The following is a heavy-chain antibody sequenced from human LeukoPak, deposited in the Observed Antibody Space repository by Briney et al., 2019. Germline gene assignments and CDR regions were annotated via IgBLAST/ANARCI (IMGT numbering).Heavy chain of an antibody. J-gene: IGHJ4*02. D-gene: IGHD3-22*01. Sequence: ASVKVSCKASGYTFTSYFIHWVRQAPGQGLEWMGIINPSGGSTGYPQKFQGRVTMTRDTSTSTVYMELSSLRSEDAAVYYCARVHYYDSSGYYYLDYWGQGTLVTVSS. CDR3: ARVHYYDSSGYYYLDY. CDR2: INPSGGST. V-gene: IGHV1-46*01. CDR1: GYTFTSYF.